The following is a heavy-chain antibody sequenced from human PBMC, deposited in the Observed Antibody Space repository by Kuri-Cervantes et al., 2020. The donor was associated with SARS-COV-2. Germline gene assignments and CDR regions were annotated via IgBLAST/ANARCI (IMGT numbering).Heavy chain of an antibody. V-gene: IGHV1-2*02. J-gene: IGHJ5*02. Sequence: ASVKVSCKASGYTFTGYYMHWVRQAPGQGLEWMGWINPNSGGTNYAQKFQGRVIMTRDTSTSTVYMELSSLRSEDTAVYYCARTEGYCSTTSCYWQGWFDPWGQGTLVTVSS. D-gene: IGHD2-2*01. CDR1: GYTFTGYY. CDR3: ARTEGYCSTTSCYWQGWFDP. CDR2: INPNSGGT.